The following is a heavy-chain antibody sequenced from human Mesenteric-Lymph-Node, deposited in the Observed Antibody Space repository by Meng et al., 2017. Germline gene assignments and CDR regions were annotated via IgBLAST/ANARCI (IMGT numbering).Heavy chain of an antibody. CDR3: ARDLGVATSIAGFVY. J-gene: IGHJ4*02. CDR1: GGSISSGDYY. V-gene: IGHV4-30-4*01. D-gene: IGHD5-12*01. CDR2: IYYSGST. Sequence: QVQLQESGPGLVKPSQTLSRSGTVSGGSISSGDYYGSWIRQPPGKGLEWIGYIYYSGSTYYNPSLKSRVTISVDTSKNQFSLRLSSVTAADTAVYYCARDLGVATSIAGFVYWGQGTLVTVSS.